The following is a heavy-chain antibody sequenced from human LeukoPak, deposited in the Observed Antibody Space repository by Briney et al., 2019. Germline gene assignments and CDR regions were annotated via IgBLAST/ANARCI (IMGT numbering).Heavy chain of an antibody. D-gene: IGHD6-19*01. CDR1: GGSLSSYY. CDR3: ARDAMYSSGWYAWGNWFDP. Sequence: SETLFLTCTVSGGSLSSYYWSWIRQPAGKGLEWIGRIYTSGSTNYNPSLKSRVTMSVDTSKNQFSLKLSSVTAADTAVYYCARDAMYSSGWYAWGNWFDPWGQGTLVTVSS. J-gene: IGHJ5*02. CDR2: IYTSGST. V-gene: IGHV4-4*07.